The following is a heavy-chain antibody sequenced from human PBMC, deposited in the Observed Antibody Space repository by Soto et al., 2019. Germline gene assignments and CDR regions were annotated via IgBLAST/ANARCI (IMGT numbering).Heavy chain of an antibody. Sequence: EVQLVESGGGLVQPGGSLRLSCAASGFTVSSKYMTWVRQAPGKGLEWVSLIQNGGTTYYADYVKGRFTISRDTSENTQHLQMDCLRVEDTAVYYCARDDVICDGGRCYGVPLDVCGKGTTVTVSS. CDR2: IQNGGTT. CDR1: GFTVSSKY. CDR3: ARDDVICDGGRCYGVPLDV. D-gene: IGHD2-15*01. V-gene: IGHV3-66*01. J-gene: IGHJ6*04.